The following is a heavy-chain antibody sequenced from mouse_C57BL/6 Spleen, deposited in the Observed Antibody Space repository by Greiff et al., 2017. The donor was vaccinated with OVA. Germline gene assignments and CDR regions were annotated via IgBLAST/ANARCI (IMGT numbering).Heavy chain of an antibody. CDR3: ARAGKIYYDYDVGYFDV. Sequence: EVQVVESGPGLVKPSQSLSLTCSVTGYSITSGYYWNWIRQFPGNKLEWMGYISYDGSNNYNPSLKNRISITRDTSKNQFFLKLNSVTTEDTATYYCARAGKIYYDYDVGYFDVWGTGTTVTVSS. V-gene: IGHV3-6*01. CDR1: GYSITSGYY. CDR2: ISYDGSN. J-gene: IGHJ1*03. D-gene: IGHD2-4*01.